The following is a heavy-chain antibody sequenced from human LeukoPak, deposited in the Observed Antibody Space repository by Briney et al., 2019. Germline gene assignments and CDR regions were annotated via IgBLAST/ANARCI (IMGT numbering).Heavy chain of an antibody. CDR3: ARGGAFDI. CDR2: IYYSGST. CDR1: GFTFSSYA. Sequence: PGGSLRLSCAASGFTFSSYAMSWIRQPPGKGLEWIGYIYYSGSTNYNPSLKSRVTISVDTSKNQFSLKLSSVTAADTAVYYCARGGAFDIWGQGTMVTVSS. J-gene: IGHJ3*02. V-gene: IGHV4-59*08.